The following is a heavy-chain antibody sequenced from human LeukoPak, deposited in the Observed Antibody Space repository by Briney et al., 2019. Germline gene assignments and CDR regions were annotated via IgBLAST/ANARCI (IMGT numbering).Heavy chain of an antibody. J-gene: IGHJ4*02. CDR1: GFTFSTYG. V-gene: IGHV3-30*02. CDR2: IRYDGSNK. Sequence: GGTLRLSCAASGFTFSTYGMSWVRQAPGKGLEWVAFIRYDGSNKYYADSVKGRFTISRDNSKNTPYLQMNSLRAEDTAVYYCAKDQSYSSSWHYFDYWGQGTLVTVSS. D-gene: IGHD6-13*01. CDR3: AKDQSYSSSWHYFDY.